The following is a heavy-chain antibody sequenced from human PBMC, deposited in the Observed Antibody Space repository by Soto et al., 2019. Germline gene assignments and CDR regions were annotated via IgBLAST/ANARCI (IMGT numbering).Heavy chain of an antibody. J-gene: IGHJ4*02. D-gene: IGHD3-22*01. CDR2: ISAYNGNT. CDR1: GYTFTSYY. CDR3: ARDHHYYDSSGYYD. V-gene: IGHV1-18*04. Sequence: ASVKVSCKASGYTFTSYYMHWVRQAPGQGLEWMGWISAYNGNTNYAQKLQGRVTMTTDTSTSTAYMELRSLRSDDTAVYYCARDHHYYDSSGYYDWGQGTLVTVSS.